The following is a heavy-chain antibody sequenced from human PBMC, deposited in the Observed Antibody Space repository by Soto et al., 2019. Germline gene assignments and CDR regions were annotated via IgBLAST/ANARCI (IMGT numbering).Heavy chain of an antibody. CDR3: ARRYGASFDY. CDR2: IYYSGST. J-gene: IGHJ4*02. V-gene: IGHV4-59*01. Sequence: PPGKGLEWIGYIYYSGSTNYNPSLKSRVTISVDTSKNQFSLKLSSVTAADTAVYYCARRYGASFDYWGQGTLVTVSS. D-gene: IGHD4-17*01.